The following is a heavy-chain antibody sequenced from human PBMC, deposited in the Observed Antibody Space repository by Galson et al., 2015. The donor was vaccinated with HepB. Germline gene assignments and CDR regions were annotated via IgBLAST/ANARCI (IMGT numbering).Heavy chain of an antibody. D-gene: IGHD2-15*01. Sequence: SLRLSCAASGFTFSDYYMSWIRQAPGKGLEWVSYISSSSSTIYYADSVKGRFTISRDNAKNSLYLQMNSLRAEDTAVYYCARALSYCSGGSCPPPDAFDIWGQGTMVTVSS. V-gene: IGHV3-11*04. CDR1: GFTFSDYY. J-gene: IGHJ3*02. CDR3: ARALSYCSGGSCPPPDAFDI. CDR2: ISSSSSTI.